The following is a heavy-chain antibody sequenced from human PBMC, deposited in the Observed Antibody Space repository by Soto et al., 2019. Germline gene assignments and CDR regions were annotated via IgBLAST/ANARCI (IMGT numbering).Heavy chain of an antibody. CDR1: GGSFSGYY. CDR3: ARGSCSGGSCYSLEWYFDL. Sequence: QVQLQQWGAGLLKPSETLSLTCAVYGGSFSGYYWSWIRQPPGKGLEWIGEINHSGSTNYNPSLKSRVTISVATSKNQFSLKLSSVTAADTAVYYCARGSCSGGSCYSLEWYFDLWGRGTLVTVSS. V-gene: IGHV4-34*01. D-gene: IGHD2-15*01. J-gene: IGHJ2*01. CDR2: INHSGST.